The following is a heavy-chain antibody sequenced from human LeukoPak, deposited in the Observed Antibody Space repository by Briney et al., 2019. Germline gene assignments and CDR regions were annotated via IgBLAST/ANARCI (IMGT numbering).Heavy chain of an antibody. D-gene: IGHD6-13*01. CDR1: GGSFSGYY. V-gene: IGHV4-34*01. Sequence: PSETLSLTCAVYGGSFSGYYWSWIRQPPGKGLEWIGEINHSGSTNYNPSLKSRVTISVDRSKNQFSLKLSSVTAADTAVYYCATGVAAAYAFDIWGQGTMVTVSS. CDR3: ATGVAAAYAFDI. CDR2: INHSGST. J-gene: IGHJ3*02.